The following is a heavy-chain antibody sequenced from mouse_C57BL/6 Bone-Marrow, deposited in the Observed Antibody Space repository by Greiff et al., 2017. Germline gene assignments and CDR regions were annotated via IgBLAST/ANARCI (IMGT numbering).Heavy chain of an antibody. D-gene: IGHD1-1*01. CDR1: DSEVFPIAY. V-gene: IGHV15-2*01. CDR2: ILPSIGRT. Sequence: VKLQESGSELRSPGSSVKLSCKDFDSEVFPIAYMSWVRQKPGHGFEWIGGILPSIGRTIYGEKFEDKATLDADTLSNTAYLELNSLTSEDSAIYYCARQVYYGSSYWYFDVWGTGTTVTVSS. CDR3: ARQVYYGSSYWYFDV. J-gene: IGHJ1*03.